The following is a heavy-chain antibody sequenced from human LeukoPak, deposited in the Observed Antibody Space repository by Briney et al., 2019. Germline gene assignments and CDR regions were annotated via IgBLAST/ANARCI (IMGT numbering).Heavy chain of an antibody. CDR1: GFTFSSYG. D-gene: IGHD3-22*01. CDR2: ISYDGSNK. J-gene: IGHJ4*02. CDR3: AKGYDSSGYYPWYLDY. V-gene: IGHV3-30*18. Sequence: SGGSLRLSCAASGFTFSSYGMHWVRQAPGKGLEWVAVISYDGSNKYYADSVKGRFTISRDNSKNTLYLQMNSLRAEDTAVYYCAKGYDSSGYYPWYLDYWGQGTLVTVSS.